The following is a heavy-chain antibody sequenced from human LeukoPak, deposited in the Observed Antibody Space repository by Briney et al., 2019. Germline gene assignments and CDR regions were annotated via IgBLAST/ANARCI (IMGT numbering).Heavy chain of an antibody. CDR2: IYYSGST. CDR1: GGSISSYY. J-gene: IGHJ4*02. Sequence: SETLSLTCTVSGGSISSYYWSWIRQPPGKGLERIGYIYYSGSTNYNPSLKSRVTISVDTSKNQFSLKLSSVTAADTAVYYCARHGGYSGYEAFDCWGQGTLVTVSS. V-gene: IGHV4-59*08. D-gene: IGHD5-12*01. CDR3: ARHGGYSGYEAFDC.